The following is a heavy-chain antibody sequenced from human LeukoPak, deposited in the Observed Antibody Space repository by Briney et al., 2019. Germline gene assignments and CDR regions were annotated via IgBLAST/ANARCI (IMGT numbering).Heavy chain of an antibody. D-gene: IGHD3-22*01. CDR3: ARDLFRYYYDSIGYFLN. V-gene: IGHV3-21*01. J-gene: IGHJ4*02. Sequence: GGSLRLSCAASGFTFSRYTMNWVRQAPGKGLEWLSSITSSSTYIYYADSVKGRFTISRDNAKNSLYLQMNSLRAEDTAVYDCARDLFRYYYDSIGYFLNWGQGTLVTVSS. CDR2: ITSSSTYI. CDR1: GFTFSRYT.